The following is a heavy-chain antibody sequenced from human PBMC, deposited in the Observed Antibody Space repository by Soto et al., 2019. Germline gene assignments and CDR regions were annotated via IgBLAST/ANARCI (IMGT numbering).Heavy chain of an antibody. CDR2: INSNGGGT. D-gene: IGHD6-13*01. CDR1: GYTFTSYY. J-gene: IGHJ4*02. CDR3: ARDTTPKYSSRWYDY. Sequence: ASVKVSWKASGYTFTSYYMHWVRQAPGQGIEWMGIINSNGGGTSYAQKCQGRVTMTMDTPPRTVYMEMSSRRSEGTAVYDCARDTTPKYSSRWYDYWGQGTVVSGSS. V-gene: IGHV1-46*01.